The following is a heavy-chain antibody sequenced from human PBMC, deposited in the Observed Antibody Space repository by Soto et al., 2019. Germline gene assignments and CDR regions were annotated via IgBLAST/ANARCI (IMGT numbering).Heavy chain of an antibody. J-gene: IGHJ4*02. Sequence: QVQLVQSGAEVKKPGASVKVSCKASGYTFTNYAIHWVCQAPGQRLEWMGWINAGNGNTKDSQKFQGRVTITRDTSASTAYMELSSLRSEDTAVYYCARVGAAAGPYYFDYWGQGTLVTVSS. V-gene: IGHV1-3*01. CDR3: ARVGAAAGPYYFDY. CDR2: INAGNGNT. D-gene: IGHD6-13*01. CDR1: GYTFTNYA.